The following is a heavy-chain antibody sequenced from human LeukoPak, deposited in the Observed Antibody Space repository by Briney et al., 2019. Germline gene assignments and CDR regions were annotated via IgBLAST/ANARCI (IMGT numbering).Heavy chain of an antibody. J-gene: IGHJ4*02. Sequence: GGSLRLSCAASGFTFDDYAMHGVRQAPGKGLEWVPLISGDGGSTYYVDSVKGRFTISRDNSKNSLYLQMNSLRTEDTALYYCGKGRLGELSLWGQGTLVTVSS. CDR1: GFTFDDYA. CDR3: GKGRLGELSL. CDR2: ISGDGGST. V-gene: IGHV3-43*02. D-gene: IGHD3-16*02.